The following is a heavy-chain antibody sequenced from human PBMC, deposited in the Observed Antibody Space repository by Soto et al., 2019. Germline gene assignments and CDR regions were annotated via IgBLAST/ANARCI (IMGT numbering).Heavy chain of an antibody. J-gene: IGHJ4*02. D-gene: IGHD4-4*01. Sequence: GGSLRLSCAASGFTFSSYGMHWVRQAPGKGLEWVAVIWYDGSNKYYADSVKGRFTISRDNSKNTLYLQMNSLRVEDTAVYYCAKGKASNDYWGQGTMVTVSS. V-gene: IGHV3-33*06. CDR3: AKGKASNDY. CDR2: IWYDGSNK. CDR1: GFTFSSYG.